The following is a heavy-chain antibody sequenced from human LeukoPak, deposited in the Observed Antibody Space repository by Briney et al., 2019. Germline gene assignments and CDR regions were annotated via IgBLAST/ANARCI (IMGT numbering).Heavy chain of an antibody. CDR3: ARGGYYSYNWFDP. D-gene: IGHD3-22*01. J-gene: IGHJ5*02. V-gene: IGHV3-74*01. CDR2: INSDGSST. CDR1: GFTFSSYW. Sequence: GGSLRLSCEASGFTFSSYWMHWVRQAPGKGLVWVSRINSDGSSTNYADSAKGRFTISRDNVKNTLCLQMNSLRAEDTAVYYCARGGYYSYNWFDPWGQGTLVTVSS.